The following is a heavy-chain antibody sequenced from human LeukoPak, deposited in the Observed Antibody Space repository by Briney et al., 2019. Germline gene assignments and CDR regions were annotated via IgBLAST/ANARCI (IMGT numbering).Heavy chain of an antibody. V-gene: IGHV5-51*01. J-gene: IGHJ4*02. CDR1: GYSFTNYW. D-gene: IGHD5-18*01. Sequence: GESLKISCKGSGYSFTNYWIGWVRQMPGKGLEWMGIIYPGDSDTRYSPSFQGQVTISADKSIGTAYLQWSSPKASDTAMYYCARAPVDTAVVSYFDYWGQGTLVTVSS. CDR2: IYPGDSDT. CDR3: ARAPVDTAVVSYFDY.